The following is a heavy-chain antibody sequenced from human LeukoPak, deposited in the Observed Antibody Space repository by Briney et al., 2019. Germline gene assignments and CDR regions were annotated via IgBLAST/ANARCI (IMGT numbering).Heavy chain of an antibody. J-gene: IGHJ4*02. CDR1: GFTLSSNY. V-gene: IGHV3-66*01. D-gene: IGHD4-17*01. CDR3: ARLGSTVTQFDY. Sequence: GGSLRLSCAASGFTLSSNYMSWVRPPPGKGLEWVAVLYSGGSTYYADSVKGRFTISRDNPKNTLYLQMNSLRAGDTAVYFCARLGSTVTQFDYWGQGTLVTVSS. CDR2: LYSGGST.